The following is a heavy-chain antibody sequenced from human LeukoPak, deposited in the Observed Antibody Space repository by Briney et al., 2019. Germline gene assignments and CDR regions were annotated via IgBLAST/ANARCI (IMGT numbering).Heavy chain of an antibody. CDR3: ARDVGDIVVVPAAKRGY. J-gene: IGHJ4*02. CDR1: GFTFSSYS. CDR2: ISSSSSCI. D-gene: IGHD2-2*01. V-gene: IGHV3-21*01. Sequence: GGSLRLSCAASGFTFSSYSMNWVRQAPGKGLEWVSSISSSSSCIYYADSVKGRFTISRDNAKNSLYLQMNSLRAEDTAVYYCARDVGDIVVVPAAKRGYWGQGTLVTVSS.